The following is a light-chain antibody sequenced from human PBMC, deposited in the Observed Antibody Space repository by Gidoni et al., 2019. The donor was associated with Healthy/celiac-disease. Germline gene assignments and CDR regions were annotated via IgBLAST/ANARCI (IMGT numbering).Light chain of an antibody. J-gene: IGLJ2*01. CDR1: SSNIGSNY. V-gene: IGLV1-47*01. CDR2: RNN. CDR3: AAWDDSLSGLV. Sequence: VLTQPPSASGTPGQRVTISCSGSSSNIGSNYVYWYQQLPGTAPKLLIYRNNQRPSGVPDRFSGSKSGTSASLAISGLRSEDEADYYCAAWDDSLSGLVFGGGTKLTVL.